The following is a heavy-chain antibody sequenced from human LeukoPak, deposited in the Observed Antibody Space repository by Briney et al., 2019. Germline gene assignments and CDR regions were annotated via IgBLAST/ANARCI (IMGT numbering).Heavy chain of an antibody. J-gene: IGHJ4*02. CDR3: AKDRGYSYGYRTVY. CDR2: ISGSGGST. V-gene: IGHV3-23*01. Sequence: GGSLRLSCAASGFTFSSYAMSWVRQAPGKGLEWVSAISGSGGSTYYADSVKGRFTIYRDNSKNTLYLQMNSLRADDTAVYYCAKDRGYSYGYRTVYWGQGSLVSVCS. CDR1: GFTFSSYA. D-gene: IGHD5-18*01.